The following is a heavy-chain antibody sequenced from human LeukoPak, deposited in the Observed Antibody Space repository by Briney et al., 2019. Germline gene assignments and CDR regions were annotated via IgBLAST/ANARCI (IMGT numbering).Heavy chain of an antibody. CDR2: FDPEDGET. V-gene: IGHV1-24*01. D-gene: IGHD3-22*01. CDR1: GYTLTESS. J-gene: IGHJ4*02. Sequence: ASVKVSCKVSGYTLTESSMHWVRQAPGKGFEWMGGFDPEDGETIYAQKFQGRVTMTEDTSTDTAYMELSSLRSEDTAVYYCATGRYYDSSGKFPCWGQGTLVTVSS. CDR3: ATGRYYDSSGKFPC.